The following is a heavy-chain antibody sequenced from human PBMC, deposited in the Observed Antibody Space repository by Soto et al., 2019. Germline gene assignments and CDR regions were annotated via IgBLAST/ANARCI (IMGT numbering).Heavy chain of an antibody. V-gene: IGHV3-7*03. D-gene: IGHD3-10*01. CDR3: VRDRGFSTYEY. CDR2: MNQVGSEI. Sequence: GGSLRLSCEASGFAFSTNWMAWVRQALGKGLEWVANMNQVGSEIAYVDSVKGRFTISRDNAKNSLYLQMNSLRADDTAIYYCVRDRGFSTYEYWGRGALVTV. J-gene: IGHJ1*01. CDR1: GFAFSTNW.